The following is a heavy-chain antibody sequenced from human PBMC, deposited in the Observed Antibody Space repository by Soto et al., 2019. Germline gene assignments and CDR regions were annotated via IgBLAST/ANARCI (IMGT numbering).Heavy chain of an antibody. J-gene: IGHJ5*02. CDR2: IYYSGST. V-gene: IGHV4-39*01. CDR1: GGSISSSSYY. D-gene: IGHD5-12*01. CDR3: AKKATDGYNIDWFDP. Sequence: QLQLQESGPGLVKPSETLSLTCTVSGGSISSSSYYWGWIRQPPGKGLEWIGSIYYSGSTYYNPSLKSRVTISVDTSKNQFSLKLSSVTAADTAVYYCAKKATDGYNIDWFDPWGQGTLVTVSS.